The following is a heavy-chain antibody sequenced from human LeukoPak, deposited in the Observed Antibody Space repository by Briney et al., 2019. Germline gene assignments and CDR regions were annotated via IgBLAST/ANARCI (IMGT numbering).Heavy chain of an antibody. V-gene: IGHV3-30*04. D-gene: IGHD5-18*01. CDR3: ARAPKKSYGSFDY. CDR2: ISYDGSNK. Sequence: GRSLRLSCAASGFTLSSYAMHWVRQAPGKGLEWVAVISYDGSNKYYADSVKGRFTISRDNSKNTLYLQMNSLRAEDTAVYYCARAPKKSYGSFDYWGQGTLVTVSS. CDR1: GFTLSSYA. J-gene: IGHJ4*02.